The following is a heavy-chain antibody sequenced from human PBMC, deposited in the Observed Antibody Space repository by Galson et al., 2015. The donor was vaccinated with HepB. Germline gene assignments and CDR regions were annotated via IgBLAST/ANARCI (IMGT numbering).Heavy chain of an antibody. J-gene: IGHJ6*02. V-gene: IGHV3-11*01. CDR1: RFIFTDYY. Sequence: SLRLSCAASRFIFTDYYMSWIRQAPGRGLEWVSYISGSGSTKFYGDSVKGRFTISRDNAKNSVYLQMNSLRAEDTAVYYCARDLRIQPNYFYFYGMDVWGQGTTVTVSS. CDR3: ARDLRIQPNYFYFYGMDV. CDR2: ISGSGSTK. D-gene: IGHD5-18*01.